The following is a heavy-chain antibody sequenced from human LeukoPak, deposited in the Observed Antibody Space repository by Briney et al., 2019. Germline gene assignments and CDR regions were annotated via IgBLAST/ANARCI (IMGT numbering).Heavy chain of an antibody. Sequence: ASVKVSCKASGYTFTGYGISWVRQAPGQGLEWMGWISAYNGNTNYAQKLQGRVTMTTDTSTSTAYMELRSLRSDDTAVYYCARVVATIRYYYYYMDVWGKGTTVTVSS. J-gene: IGHJ6*03. CDR2: ISAYNGNT. V-gene: IGHV1-18*01. CDR1: GYTFTGYG. D-gene: IGHD5-12*01. CDR3: ARVVATIRYYYYYMDV.